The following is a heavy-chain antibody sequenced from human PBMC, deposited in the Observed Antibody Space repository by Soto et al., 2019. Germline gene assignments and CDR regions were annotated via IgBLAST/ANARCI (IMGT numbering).Heavy chain of an antibody. CDR3: AKNLPRTGRFDY. V-gene: IGHV4-39*01. Sequence: SKTLSLTCTLSGASITSTTYFWAWIRQPPGKGLEWVGSIYYSGRTYYNPSLRSRVTISVDRSKNQFSLTMSSVTAADTAVYYCAKNLPRTGRFDYWGQGTSVTVSS. J-gene: IGHJ4*02. CDR1: GASITSTTYF. CDR2: IYYSGRT.